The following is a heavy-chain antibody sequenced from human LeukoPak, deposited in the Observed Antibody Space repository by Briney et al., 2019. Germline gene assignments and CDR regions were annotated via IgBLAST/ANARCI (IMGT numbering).Heavy chain of an antibody. D-gene: IGHD2-2*01. V-gene: IGHV4-59*02. Sequence: SETLCLTCTVSGVSVTIYYWSWIRQPPGKGLEWIGYAYYRGSTNYNPSLMSRVIISVDTAKNQYSLNLTSATAGDTARYYCARVGCTSTSCPRKNAFDIWGQGTMVSVSS. CDR2: AYYRGST. CDR3: ARVGCTSTSCPRKNAFDI. J-gene: IGHJ3*02. CDR1: GVSVTIYY.